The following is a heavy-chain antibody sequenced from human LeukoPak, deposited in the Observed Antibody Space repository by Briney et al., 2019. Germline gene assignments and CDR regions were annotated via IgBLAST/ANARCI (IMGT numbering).Heavy chain of an antibody. CDR1: GYTFSSYA. J-gene: IGHJ4*02. D-gene: IGHD2-15*01. CDR2: INAGNGDT. Sequence: ASVKVSSKASGYTFSSYAMQWVSQAPGQRLEWMGWINAGNGDTKYAQKFQGRVTITRDTSASTAYMDLSSLRSEDTAVYYCAIHCTGGSCSRSYYFDYWGQGTLVTVSS. V-gene: IGHV1-3*01. CDR3: AIHCTGGSCSRSYYFDY.